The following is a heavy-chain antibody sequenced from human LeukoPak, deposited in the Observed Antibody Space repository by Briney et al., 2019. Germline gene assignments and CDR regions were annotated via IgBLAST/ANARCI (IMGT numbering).Heavy chain of an antibody. J-gene: IGHJ4*02. CDR1: GFNFGDFP. CDR2: ISGDGQKT. Sequence: GESLRLSCATSGFNFGDFPMHWVRQVPGKGLQWVSLISGDGQKTHYVDSVKGRFTISRDNSKNSLYLEMNSLTNDDSAIYYCAKERESDLWGLDHWGQGTLVPVSS. D-gene: IGHD2-21*01. CDR3: AKERESDLWGLDH. V-gene: IGHV3-43*01.